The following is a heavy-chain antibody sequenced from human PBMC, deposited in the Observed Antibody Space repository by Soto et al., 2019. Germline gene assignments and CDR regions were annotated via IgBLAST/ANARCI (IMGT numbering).Heavy chain of an antibody. CDR3: TRDPSSGRRDWYFDL. J-gene: IGHJ2*01. V-gene: IGHV3-48*03. CDR1: GFTFSTYE. Sequence: GGSLRLSCAASGFTFSTYEMNWVRQAPGKGLEWVSYISTSGSTIYYADSVKGRFTISRDNAKNSLYLQMNSLRAEDTAVYYCTRDPSSGRRDWYFDLWGLGTLVTVSS. CDR2: ISTSGSTI. D-gene: IGHD3-22*01.